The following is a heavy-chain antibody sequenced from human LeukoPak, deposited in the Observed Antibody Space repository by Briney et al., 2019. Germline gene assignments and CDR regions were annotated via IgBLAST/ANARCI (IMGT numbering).Heavy chain of an antibody. CDR2: ISGSGGTT. CDR1: GFTFTTYW. CDR3: AKRDF. V-gene: IGHV3-23*01. Sequence: PGGSLRLSCAASGFTFTTYWMGWVRQAPGKGLEWVSSISGSGGTTYYAGSVKGRFTISRDNSKNTLFLQMNSLRADDTAIYYCAKRDFWGQGTLVTVSS. J-gene: IGHJ4*02.